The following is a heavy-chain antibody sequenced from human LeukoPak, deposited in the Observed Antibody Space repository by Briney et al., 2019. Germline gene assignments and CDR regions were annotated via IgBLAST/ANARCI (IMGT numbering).Heavy chain of an antibody. CDR3: ARSFYDILIGYYQYFDY. D-gene: IGHD3-9*01. CDR2: ISSSSNYI. Sequence: GGSLRLSCAASGFTFSSYSMNWVRQAPGKGLEWVSSISSSSNYIYYADSVKGRFTISRDNAKNSLYLQMNSLRAEDTAVYYCARSFYDILIGYYQYFDYWGQGTLVTVSS. J-gene: IGHJ4*02. CDR1: GFTFSSYS. V-gene: IGHV3-21*01.